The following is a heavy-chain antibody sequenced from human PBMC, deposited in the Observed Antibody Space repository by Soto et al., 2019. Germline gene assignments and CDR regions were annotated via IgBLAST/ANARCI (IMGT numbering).Heavy chain of an antibody. CDR2: ITYDGSKT. Sequence: QVQLVESGGGVVQPGRSLRLSCAASAFTFRSYTMHWVRQAPGKGLEWVATITYDGSKTNYADSVRGRFTISRDNSKSTLLLQMDSLRPEDTAVYSCARDRDSSYFPPPYFFDSWGKGTLVTVSS. D-gene: IGHD4-4*01. CDR3: ARDRDSSYFPPPYFFDS. CDR1: AFTFRSYT. J-gene: IGHJ4*02. V-gene: IGHV3-30*04.